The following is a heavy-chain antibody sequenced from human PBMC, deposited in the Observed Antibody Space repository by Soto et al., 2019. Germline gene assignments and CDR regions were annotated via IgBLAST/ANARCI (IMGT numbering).Heavy chain of an antibody. Sequence: EVQLLESGGGLVQPGGSLRLSCAASGFTFSSYAMSWVRQAPGKGLEWVSAISTTSSTYYADSVKGRFTISRDNSKNTLYLQMNSLRAADTAVYYCAKERDYDYVWGSYPYTSDYWGQGTLVTVSS. CDR1: GFTFSSYA. CDR3: AKERDYDYVWGSYPYTSDY. D-gene: IGHD3-16*01. J-gene: IGHJ4*02. CDR2: ISTTSST. V-gene: IGHV3-23*01.